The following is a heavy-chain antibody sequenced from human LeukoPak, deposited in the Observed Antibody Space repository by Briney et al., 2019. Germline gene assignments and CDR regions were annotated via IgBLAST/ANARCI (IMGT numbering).Heavy chain of an antibody. CDR3: ARRDIVVVPAAIIGAFDI. V-gene: IGHV3-20*04. D-gene: IGHD2-2*02. CDR2: INWNGGST. CDR1: GFTFDDYG. J-gene: IGHJ3*02. Sequence: GGSLRLSCAASGFTFDDYGMSWVRHAPGKGLEWVSGINWNGGSTGYADSVKGRFTISRDNAKNSLYLQMNSLRAEDTALYYCARRDIVVVPAAIIGAFDIWGQGTMVTVSS.